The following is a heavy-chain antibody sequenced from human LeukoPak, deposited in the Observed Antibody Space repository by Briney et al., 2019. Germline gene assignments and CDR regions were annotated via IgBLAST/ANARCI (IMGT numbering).Heavy chain of an antibody. CDR1: GFTFSRYW. J-gene: IGHJ4*02. D-gene: IGHD5-24*01. Sequence: PGGSLRLSCAASGFTFSRYWMHWVRQAPGKGLVWVSRISSDGSSTSYADSVKGRFTISRDNAKNTVYLQMNSLRAEDTAVYYCASGMAGYFDLWGQGTLVTVSS. CDR3: ASGMAGYFDL. CDR2: ISSDGSST. V-gene: IGHV3-74*01.